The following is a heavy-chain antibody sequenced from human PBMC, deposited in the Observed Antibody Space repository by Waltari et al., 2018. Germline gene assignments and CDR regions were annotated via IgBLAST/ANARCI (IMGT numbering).Heavy chain of an antibody. V-gene: IGHV3-15*01. CDR1: GFTFSNAW. Sequence: AASGFTFSNAWMSWVRQAPGKGLEWVGRIKSKTDGGTTDYAAPVKGRFTISRDDSKNTLYLQMNSLKTEDTAVYYCTTGPWELPVYYYYMDVWGKGTTVTISS. J-gene: IGHJ6*03. CDR2: IKSKTDGGTT. CDR3: TTGPWELPVYYYYMDV. D-gene: IGHD1-26*01.